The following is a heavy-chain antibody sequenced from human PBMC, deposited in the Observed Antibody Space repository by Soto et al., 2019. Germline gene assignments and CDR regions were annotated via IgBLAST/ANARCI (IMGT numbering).Heavy chain of an antibody. CDR3: ARVDYYGSGTIGYFDY. V-gene: IGHV1-69*13. CDR2: IIPIFGTA. D-gene: IGHD3-10*01. CDR1: GGTFSSYA. J-gene: IGHJ4*02. Sequence: ASVKVSCKASGGTFSSYAISWVRQAPGQGLEWMGGIIPIFGTANYAQKFQGRVTITADESTSTAYMELSSLRSEDTAVYYCARVDYYGSGTIGYFDYWGQGTLVTVSS.